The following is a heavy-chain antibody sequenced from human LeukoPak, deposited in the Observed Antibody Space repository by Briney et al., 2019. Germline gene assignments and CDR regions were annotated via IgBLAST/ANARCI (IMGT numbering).Heavy chain of an antibody. V-gene: IGHV3-48*03. Sequence: PGGSLRLSCAASGFTFSSYEMNWVRQAPGKGLEWVSYISSSGSTIYYADSVKGRFTISRDNAENSLYLQMNSLRAEDTAVYYCARVGVTYWFDPWGQGTLVTVSS. D-gene: IGHD2-8*01. CDR2: ISSSGSTI. CDR3: ARVGVTYWFDP. CDR1: GFTFSSYE. J-gene: IGHJ5*02.